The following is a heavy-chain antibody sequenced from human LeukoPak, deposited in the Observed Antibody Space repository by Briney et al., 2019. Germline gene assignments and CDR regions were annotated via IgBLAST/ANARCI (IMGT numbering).Heavy chain of an antibody. D-gene: IGHD3-22*01. V-gene: IGHV4-4*02. CDR1: GGSISSSNW. Sequence: PSETLSLTCAVSGGSISSSNWWSWVRQPPGKGLEWIGEIYHSGSTNYNPSLKSRVTISVDKSKNQFSLKLSSVTAADTAVYYCASLSNYYDSSGYYFSWGQGTLVTVSS. J-gene: IGHJ4*02. CDR2: IYHSGST. CDR3: ASLSNYYDSSGYYFS.